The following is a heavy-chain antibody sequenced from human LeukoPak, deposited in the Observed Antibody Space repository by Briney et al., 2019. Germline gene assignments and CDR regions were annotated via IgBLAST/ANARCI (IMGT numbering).Heavy chain of an antibody. D-gene: IGHD4-11*01. CDR1: GCTFSTYG. Sequence: GGSLRLSCAASGCTFSTYGMHWVRQAPGKGLEWVAVISYDGSNKYYADSVKGRFTISRDNSKNTLYLQMNSLRAEDTAVYYCAKTTVTTLAEYFQHWGQGTLVTVSS. V-gene: IGHV3-30*18. CDR2: ISYDGSNK. CDR3: AKTTVTTLAEYFQH. J-gene: IGHJ1*01.